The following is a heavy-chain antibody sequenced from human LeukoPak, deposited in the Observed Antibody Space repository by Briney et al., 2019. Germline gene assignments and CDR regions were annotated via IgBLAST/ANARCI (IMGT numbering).Heavy chain of an antibody. D-gene: IGHD5-24*01. CDR1: GFTFDDYG. Sequence: SGGSLRLSCAASGFTFDDYGMHWVRQAPGKGLEWVSGISRSSDNIIYADSVRGRFTISRDNAKNSLYLQMNSLRPEDTALYYCAKRKDGHSPFDYWGQGTLVTVSS. CDR3: AKRKDGHSPFDY. V-gene: IGHV3-9*01. J-gene: IGHJ4*02. CDR2: ISRSSDNI.